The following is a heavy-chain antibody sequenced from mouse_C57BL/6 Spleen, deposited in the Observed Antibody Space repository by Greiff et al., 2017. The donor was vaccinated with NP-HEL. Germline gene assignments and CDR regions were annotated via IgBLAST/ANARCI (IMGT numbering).Heavy chain of an antibody. CDR3: ARRYGNSYFDY. D-gene: IGHD2-1*01. V-gene: IGHV5-9*01. J-gene: IGHJ2*01. CDR2: ISGGGGNT. Sequence: EVKLMESGGGLVKPGGSLKLSCAASGFTFSSYTMSWVRQTPEKRLEWVATISGGGGNTYYPDSVKGRFTISRDNAKNTLYLQMSSLRSEDTALYYCARRYGNSYFDYWGQGTTLTVSS. CDR1: GFTFSSYT.